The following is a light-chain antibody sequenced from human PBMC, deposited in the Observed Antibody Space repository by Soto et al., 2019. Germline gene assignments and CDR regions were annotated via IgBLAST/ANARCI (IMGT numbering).Light chain of an antibody. V-gene: IGKV2-28*01. CDR3: MQALQSPRT. J-gene: IGKJ1*01. CDR2: LGS. CDR1: QSLLHSNGNNY. Sequence: DIVMTQSPLSLPVTPGEPASISCRSSQSLLHSNGNNYLEWYLQKPGQSPQLLIYLGSSRASGVPDRFSGSGSGRDFTLKIRRVEAEDFAVYYCMQALQSPRTFGQGTKVEIK.